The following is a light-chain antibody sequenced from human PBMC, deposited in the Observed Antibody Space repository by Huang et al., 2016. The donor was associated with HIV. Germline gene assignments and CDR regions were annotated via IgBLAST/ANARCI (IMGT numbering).Light chain of an antibody. CDR3: QQSHSTPWT. CDR2: AAS. CDR1: ESISVY. J-gene: IGKJ1*01. V-gene: IGKV1-39*01. Sequence: DIQMTQSPSSLSASIGNRVTITCRASESISVYLSWYQQKPGKAPKLLIYAASSLQSGVPSRFSGSGAGTEFTLTISSVQPEDVATYYCQQSHSTPWTFGQGTKVEIK.